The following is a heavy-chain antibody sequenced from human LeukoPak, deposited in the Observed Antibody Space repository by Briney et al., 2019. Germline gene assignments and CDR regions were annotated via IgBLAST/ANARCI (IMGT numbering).Heavy chain of an antibody. D-gene: IGHD6-25*01. V-gene: IGHV4-34*01. J-gene: IGHJ4*02. Sequence: SETLSLTCAVYGGSFSGYYWSWIRQPPGKGLEWIGEINHSGSTNYNPSLKSRVTISVDTSKNQFSLKLSSVTAADTAVYYCARHDEKRLVGHFDYWGQGTLVTVSS. CDR2: INHSGST. CDR3: ARHDEKRLVGHFDY. CDR1: GGSFSGYY.